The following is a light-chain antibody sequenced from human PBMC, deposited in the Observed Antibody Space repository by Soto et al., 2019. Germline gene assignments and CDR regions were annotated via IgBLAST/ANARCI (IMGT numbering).Light chain of an antibody. Sequence: QSVLTQPASVSGSPGQSIPISCTGTSVGAYNFVPWYQHHPGKAPKLLIYDVSNRPSGVSDRFSGSKSGNTASLTISGLQPEDEADYYCSSYTRSTTLMVFGGGTKLTVL. V-gene: IGLV2-14*03. CDR3: SSYTRSTTLMV. CDR1: SVGAYNF. CDR2: DVS. J-gene: IGLJ2*01.